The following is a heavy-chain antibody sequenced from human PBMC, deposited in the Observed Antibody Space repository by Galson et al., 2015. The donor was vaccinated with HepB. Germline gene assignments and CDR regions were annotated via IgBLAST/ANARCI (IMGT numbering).Heavy chain of an antibody. CDR1: GFTFSDSA. Sequence: LRLSCAASGFTFSDSAMHWVRQASGKGLELVGRMRSKVDNYATAYAASVKGRFTVSRDDSKNTAYLQMNSLKTEDTAVYYCTRRSEVYDSSGYQHSWGQGTLVTVSS. J-gene: IGHJ4*02. CDR2: MRSKVDNYAT. V-gene: IGHV3-73*01. D-gene: IGHD3-22*01. CDR3: TRRSEVYDSSGYQHS.